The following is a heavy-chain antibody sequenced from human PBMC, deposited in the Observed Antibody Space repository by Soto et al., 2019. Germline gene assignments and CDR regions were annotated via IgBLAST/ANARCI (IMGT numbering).Heavy chain of an antibody. CDR1: GFTFSNYW. CDR3: AIGWGSSWGD. J-gene: IGHJ4*02. Sequence: EVQLVESGGGLVQPGGSLRLSCAASGFTFSNYWMHWVRQAPGKGLVWVSGIRSDGRRTNYADSEKGRFTISRDNVKNTLYLQMNSLRAEDTAVYYFAIGWGSSWGDWGQGTLVTVSS. V-gene: IGHV3-74*01. CDR2: IRSDGRRT. D-gene: IGHD6-13*01.